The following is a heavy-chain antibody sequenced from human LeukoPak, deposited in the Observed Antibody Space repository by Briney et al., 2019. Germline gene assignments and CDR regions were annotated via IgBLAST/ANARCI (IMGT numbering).Heavy chain of an antibody. J-gene: IGHJ4*02. CDR1: GYIFTSYG. Sequence: ASVKGSCMASGYIFTSYGISWVRRAPGQGLEWMRWISAYNGNTNYAQKLQGRVTMTTDTSTSTAYMELRSLRSDDTAVYYCARLAQAVAATGSQAIHYWGQGTLVTVSS. CDR2: ISAYNGNT. V-gene: IGHV1-18*01. CDR3: ARLAQAVAATGSQAIHY. D-gene: IGHD6-19*01.